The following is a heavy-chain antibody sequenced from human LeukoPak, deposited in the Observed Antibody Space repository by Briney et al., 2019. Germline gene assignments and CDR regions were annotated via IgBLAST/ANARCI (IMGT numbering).Heavy chain of an antibody. J-gene: IGHJ3*02. Sequence: SETLSLTCAVYGGSFSGYYWGWIRQPPGKGLEWIGGINHSGSTNYNPSLKSRVTISVDTSKNQFSLKLSSVTAADTAVHYCARAYCGGDCYSEDAFDIWGQGTMVTVSS. CDR2: INHSGST. V-gene: IGHV4-34*01. D-gene: IGHD2-21*02. CDR1: GGSFSGYY. CDR3: ARAYCGGDCYSEDAFDI.